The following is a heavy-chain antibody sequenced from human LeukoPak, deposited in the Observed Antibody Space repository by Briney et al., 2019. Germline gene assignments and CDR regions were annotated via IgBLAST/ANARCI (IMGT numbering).Heavy chain of an antibody. CDR1: GYTFTSYD. V-gene: IGHV1-8*01. CDR3: ARGSSGYSSGWYGVVTNYYYYYGMDV. CDR2: MNPNSGNT. J-gene: IGHJ6*02. Sequence: ASVKVSCKASGYTFTSYDINWVRQATGQGLEWMGWMNPNSGNTGYAQKFQGRVTMTRNTSISTAYMELSSLRSEDTAVYYCARGSSGYSSGWYGVVTNYYYYYGMDVWGQGTTVTVSS. D-gene: IGHD6-19*01.